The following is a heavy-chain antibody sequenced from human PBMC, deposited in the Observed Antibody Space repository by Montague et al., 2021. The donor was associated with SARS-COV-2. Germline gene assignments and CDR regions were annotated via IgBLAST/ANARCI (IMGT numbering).Heavy chain of an antibody. CDR1: GDSVSSNTAA. CDR3: ARETYTSGWFQQFDY. Sequence: CAISGDSVSSNTAAWNWIRQSPSRGLEWLGRTYYRSKWYYDYAVSVKSRMTISPDTSKNQFSLKLSSVTAADTAVYYCARETYTSGWFQQFDYWGQGTLVTVSS. D-gene: IGHD6-19*01. CDR2: TYYRSKWYY. V-gene: IGHV6-1*01. J-gene: IGHJ4*02.